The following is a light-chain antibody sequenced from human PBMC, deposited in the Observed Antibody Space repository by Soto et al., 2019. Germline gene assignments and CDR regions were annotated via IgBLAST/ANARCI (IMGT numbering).Light chain of an antibody. Sequence: DIQMTQSPSSLSASVGDRVTITCRASQSISSYLNWYQQKPGKAPKLLIYAASSLQSGVPSRFSGSGSGTEFTLTISSLQPEDFATYYCQQFNSYPFTFGQGTRLEIK. V-gene: IGKV1-9*01. CDR3: QQFNSYPFT. CDR2: AAS. J-gene: IGKJ5*01. CDR1: QSISSY.